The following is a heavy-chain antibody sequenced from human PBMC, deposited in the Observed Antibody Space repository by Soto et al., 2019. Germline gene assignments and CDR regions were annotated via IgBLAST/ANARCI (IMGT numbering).Heavy chain of an antibody. Sequence: PVGSLRLSCAASGFIFSNYAMFWFRQAPGKGLEWVSTIYAAGSGKYYAGSVKGRFTISRDNSRDTLFLQMDSLRAEETAIYFCAKDLIRGDGYEDPDYWGQGTLVTVSS. J-gene: IGHJ4*02. CDR2: IYAAGSGK. D-gene: IGHD3-10*01. CDR3: AKDLIRGDGYEDPDY. CDR1: GFIFSNYA. V-gene: IGHV3-23*01.